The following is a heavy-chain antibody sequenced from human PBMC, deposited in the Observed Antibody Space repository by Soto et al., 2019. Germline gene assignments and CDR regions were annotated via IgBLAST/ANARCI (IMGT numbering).Heavy chain of an antibody. CDR2: ISAYNGNT. Sequence: ASVKVSCKASGYTFTSYGISWVRQAPGQGLEWMGWISAYNGNTNYAQKLQGRVTMTTDTSTSTAYMELRSLRSDDTAVYYCARDLEGYYYDSSGYYLPWGQGTLVTVPQ. J-gene: IGHJ5*02. CDR3: ARDLEGYYYDSSGYYLP. V-gene: IGHV1-18*01. D-gene: IGHD3-22*01. CDR1: GYTFTSYG.